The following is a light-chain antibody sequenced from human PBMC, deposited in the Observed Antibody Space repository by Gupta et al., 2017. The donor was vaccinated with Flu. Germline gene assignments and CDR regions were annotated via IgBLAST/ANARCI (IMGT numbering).Light chain of an antibody. CDR1: QDISNY. CDR3: QQYANLPIT. CDR2: DAS. V-gene: IGKV1-33*01. Sequence: PSALSASVGDRVTITCQASQDISNYLNWYQQKPGKAPKLLIYDASNLQTGVPSRFSGSGSGTDFTFTISSLQPEDIATYYCQQYANLPITFGQGTRLEIK. J-gene: IGKJ5*01.